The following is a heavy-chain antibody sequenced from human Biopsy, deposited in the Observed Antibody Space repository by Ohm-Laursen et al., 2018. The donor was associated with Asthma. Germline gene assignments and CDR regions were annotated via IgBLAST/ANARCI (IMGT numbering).Heavy chain of an antibody. CDR1: GFTVSRDH. Sequence: SLRLSCAASGFTVSRDHMFWVRQAPGKGLEWVSIIYSGGTSDTADSVRGRFTISRDFYKNTLYLQMDSLRAEDTAVYYCARGDSSGWSHYYFDYWAREPWSSSPQ. CDR2: IYSGGTS. J-gene: IGHJ4*02. D-gene: IGHD6-19*01. V-gene: IGHV3-53*01. CDR3: ARGDSSGWSHYYFDY.